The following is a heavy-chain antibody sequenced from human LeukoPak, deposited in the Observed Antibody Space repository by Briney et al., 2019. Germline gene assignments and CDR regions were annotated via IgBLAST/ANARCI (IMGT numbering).Heavy chain of an antibody. J-gene: IGHJ3*02. CDR1: GASISSYY. CDR2: SYSSGNT. Sequence: SETLSLTCTVAGASISSYYWSWIRQPPGKGLEWIGHSYSSGNTNYNPSLKSRVTISIDTSKNHFSLRRRSVTAADTAVYYCASHSGSYCTHGVCSNDAFDIWGQGTMVTVSS. V-gene: IGHV4-4*09. CDR3: ASHSGSYCTHGVCSNDAFDI. D-gene: IGHD2-8*01.